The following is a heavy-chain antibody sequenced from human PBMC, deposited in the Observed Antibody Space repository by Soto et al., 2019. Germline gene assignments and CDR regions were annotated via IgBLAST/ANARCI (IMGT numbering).Heavy chain of an antibody. CDR1: GFTFSSFA. D-gene: IGHD3-22*01. CDR2: ISSNGVGT. Sequence: GGSLRLSCXASGFTFSSFAMHWVRQAPGKGLEYVSAISSNGVGTYYADSVKGRFTISRDNSKNTLYLQMGSLRAEDMAVYYCARAYYYDRSGYYRGYYFDYWGQGTLVTVSS. CDR3: ARAYYYDRSGYYRGYYFDY. V-gene: IGHV3-64*02. J-gene: IGHJ4*02.